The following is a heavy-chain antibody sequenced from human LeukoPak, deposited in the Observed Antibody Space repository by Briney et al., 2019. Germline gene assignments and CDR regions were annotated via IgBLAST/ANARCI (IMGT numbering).Heavy chain of an antibody. V-gene: IGHV1-2*02. CDR2: INPNSGGS. D-gene: IGHD2-2*01. CDR1: GYTFTGYY. J-gene: IGHJ4*02. Sequence: ASVKVSCKASGYTFTGYYMHWVRQAPGQGPEWMGWINPNSGGSNYAQKFQGRVTMTRDTSISTAYMELSRLRSDDTAVYYCASSFLTSYLLDYWGQGTLVTVSS. CDR3: ASSFLTSYLLDY.